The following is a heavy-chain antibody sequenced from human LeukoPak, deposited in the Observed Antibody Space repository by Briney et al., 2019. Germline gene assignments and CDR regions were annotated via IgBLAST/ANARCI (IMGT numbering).Heavy chain of an antibody. V-gene: IGHV3-23*01. J-gene: IGHJ5*02. CDR1: GFTFSSSA. D-gene: IGHD3-16*01. CDR3: ARVPRGGDRFDP. Sequence: GGSLRLSCAASGFTFSSSAMSWVRQAPGKGLEWVSSISGSGSGGSTYYADSVKGRFTISRDNSKNTLYLQMNSLRAEDTAVYYCARVPRGGDRFDPWGQGTLVTVSS. CDR2: ISGSGSGGST.